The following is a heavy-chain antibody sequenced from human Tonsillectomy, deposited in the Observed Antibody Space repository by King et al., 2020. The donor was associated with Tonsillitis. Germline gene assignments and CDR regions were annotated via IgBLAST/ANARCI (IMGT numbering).Heavy chain of an antibody. CDR2: MNPNSGNT. CDR1: GYTFTSYD. CDR3: ARRPNMVGGNWFDP. J-gene: IGHJ5*02. Sequence: QLVQSGAEVKKPGASVKVSCKASGYTFTSYDINWVRQATGQGLEWMGWMNPNSGNTGYAQNFQGRVTMTRNTSISTAYMELSSLGSEDPAVYYCARRPNMVGGNWFDPWGQGTLVTVSS. D-gene: IGHD3-10*01. V-gene: IGHV1-8*01.